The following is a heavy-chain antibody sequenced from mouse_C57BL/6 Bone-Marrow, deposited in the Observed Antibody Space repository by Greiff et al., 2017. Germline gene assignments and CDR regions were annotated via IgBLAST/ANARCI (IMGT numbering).Heavy chain of an antibody. V-gene: IGHV5-4*03. CDR2: ISDGGSYT. J-gene: IGHJ4*01. Sequence: DVMLVESGGGLVKPGGSLKLSCAASGFTFSSYAMSWVRQTPEKRLEWVATISDGGSYTYYPDNVKGRFTISRDNAKNNLYLQMSHLKSEDTAMYYCARGSPGSTLYYAMDYWGQGTSVTVSS. CDR3: ARGSPGSTLYYAMDY. CDR1: GFTFSSYA. D-gene: IGHD1-1*01.